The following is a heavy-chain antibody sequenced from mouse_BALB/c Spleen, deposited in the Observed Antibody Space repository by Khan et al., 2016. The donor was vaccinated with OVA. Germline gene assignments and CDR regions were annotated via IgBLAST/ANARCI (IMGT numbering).Heavy chain of an antibody. Sequence: EVELVESGGGLVKPGGSLKVSCAASGFTFSSYAMSWVRQTPEKRLEWVATISSGGSLTYYPDSVQGRFTISRDKGKNTLYLLMSSLMSEDTAMYYCVRVYFGYFDYWGQGTTLTVSS. CDR1: GFTFSSYA. CDR2: ISSGGSLT. CDR3: VRVYFGYFDY. D-gene: IGHD2-1*01. J-gene: IGHJ2*01. V-gene: IGHV5-9-3*01.